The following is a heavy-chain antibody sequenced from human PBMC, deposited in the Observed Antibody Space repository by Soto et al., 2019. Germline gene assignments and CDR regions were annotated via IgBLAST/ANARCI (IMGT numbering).Heavy chain of an antibody. CDR3: AXRPGGGLLWFGVGGMDV. CDR2: IIPIFGTA. D-gene: IGHD3-10*01. V-gene: IGHV1-69*01. Sequence: QVQLVQSGAEVKKPGSSVKVSCKASGGTFSSYAISWVRQAPGQGLEWMGGIIPIFGTANYAQKIQGRVTITADEYTSTAYMELSSLRSEDXAXYYCAXRPGGGLLWFGVGGMDVWGQGTTVTVSS. CDR1: GGTFSSYA. J-gene: IGHJ6*02.